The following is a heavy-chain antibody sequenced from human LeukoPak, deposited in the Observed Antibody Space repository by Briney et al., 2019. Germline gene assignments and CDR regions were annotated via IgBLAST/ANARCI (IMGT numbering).Heavy chain of an antibody. D-gene: IGHD5-12*01. CDR2: IYYSGST. V-gene: IGHV4-30-4*01. CDR1: GGSISSGDYY. CDR3: ARRVERWLQYTWFDP. Sequence: SQTLSLTCTVSGGSISSGDYYWSWIRQPPGKGLEWIGYIYYSGSTNYNPSLKSRVTISVDTSKNQFSLKLSSVTAADTAVYYCARRVERWLQYTWFDPWGQGTLVTVSS. J-gene: IGHJ5*02.